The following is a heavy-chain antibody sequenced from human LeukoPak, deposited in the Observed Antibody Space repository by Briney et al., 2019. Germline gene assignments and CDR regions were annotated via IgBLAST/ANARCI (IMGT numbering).Heavy chain of an antibody. Sequence: SETLSLTCTVSGDSISSYYWSWTRQPPGKGLKWIGYIYYSGSTNYNPSLKSRVTISVDTSKNQFSLKLSPVTAADTGVYYCARHYPYGSGSYSPFYFDYWGQGTLVTVSS. D-gene: IGHD3-10*01. CDR1: GDSISSYY. V-gene: IGHV4-59*08. CDR3: ARHYPYGSGSYSPFYFDY. J-gene: IGHJ4*02. CDR2: IYYSGST.